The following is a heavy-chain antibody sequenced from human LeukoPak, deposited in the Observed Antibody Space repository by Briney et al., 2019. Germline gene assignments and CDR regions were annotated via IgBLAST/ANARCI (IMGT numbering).Heavy chain of an antibody. CDR3: ARVDWLRFFWFDP. D-gene: IGHD5-12*01. V-gene: IGHV3-23*01. CDR2: ISNNGGYT. CDR1: GFTFSSSA. Sequence: GGSLRLSCAASGFTFSSSAMSWVRQAPGKGLEWVSAISNNGGYTYYADSVQGRFTISRDNSKSTPCLQMNSLRAEDTAVYYCARVDWLRFFWFDPWGQGTLVTVSS. J-gene: IGHJ5*02.